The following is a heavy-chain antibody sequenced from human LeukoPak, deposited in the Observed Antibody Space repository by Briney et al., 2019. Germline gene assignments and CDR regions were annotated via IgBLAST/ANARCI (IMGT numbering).Heavy chain of an antibody. J-gene: IGHJ5*02. CDR2: INPNSGGT. V-gene: IGHV1-2*06. Sequence: ASVKVSCKASGYTFTGYYMHWVRQAPGQGLEWMGRINPNSGGTNYAQKFQGRVTMTRDTSISTAYMELSRLRSDDTAVHYCARLPERGYSGYGVNWFDPWGQGTLVTVSS. D-gene: IGHD5-12*01. CDR1: GYTFTGYY. CDR3: ARLPERGYSGYGVNWFDP.